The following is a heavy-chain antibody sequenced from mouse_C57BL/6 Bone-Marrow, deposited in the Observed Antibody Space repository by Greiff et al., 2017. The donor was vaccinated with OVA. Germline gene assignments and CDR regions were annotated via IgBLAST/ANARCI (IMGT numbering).Heavy chain of an antibody. CDR2: IYPGDGDT. CDR3: ARCWYYGSSYYAMDY. J-gene: IGHJ4*01. CDR1: GYAFSSSW. D-gene: IGHD1-1*01. Sequence: VQLVESGPELVKPGASVKISCKASGYAFSSSWMNWVKQRPGKGLEWIGRIYPGDGDTTYNGKFKGKATLTADKSSSTAYMQLSSLTSEDSAVYFCARCWYYGSSYYAMDYWGQGTSVTVSS. V-gene: IGHV1-82*01.